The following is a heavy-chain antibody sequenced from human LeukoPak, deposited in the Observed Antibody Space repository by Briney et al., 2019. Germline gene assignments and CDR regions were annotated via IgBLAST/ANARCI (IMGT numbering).Heavy chain of an antibody. CDR2: IYYSGST. CDR1: GGSISSYY. Sequence: SESLSLTCTVSGGSISSYYWSWIRQPPGKGLEWIGYIYYSGSTNYNPSLKSRVTISVDTSKNQFSLKLSSVPAADTAVYYCASQAFRKGGLYWGQGTLVTVSS. D-gene: IGHD3-3*02. V-gene: IGHV4-59*08. CDR3: ASQAFRKGGLY. J-gene: IGHJ4*02.